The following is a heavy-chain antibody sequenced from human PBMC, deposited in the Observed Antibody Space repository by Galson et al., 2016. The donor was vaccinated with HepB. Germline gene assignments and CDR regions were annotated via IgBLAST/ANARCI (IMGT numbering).Heavy chain of an antibody. CDR3: ARGIAIIGAGVDY. D-gene: IGHD3-3*01. CDR1: GFTSSDHW. J-gene: IGHJ4*02. V-gene: IGHV3-74*01. CDR2: IKTDGTVP. Sequence: SLRLSCAASGFTSSDHWMDWVRQVPGKGLMWLSHIKTDGTVPTYADSVKGRFTISRDNAKNIVYLQMNNLRVDDTAVYYCARGIAIIGAGVDYWGRGTLVTVSS.